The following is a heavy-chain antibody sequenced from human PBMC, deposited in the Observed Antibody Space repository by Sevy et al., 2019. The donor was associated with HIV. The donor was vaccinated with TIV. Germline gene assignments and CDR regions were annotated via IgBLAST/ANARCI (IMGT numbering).Heavy chain of an antibody. D-gene: IGHD2-2*01. CDR2: INSNNNGT. J-gene: IGHJ6*02. CDR3: ARDGRYCSTSCCYLGHYAMDV. Sequence: ASVKVSCKASGYTFTDYFMLWVRQAPGQGLEWMGWINSNNNGTNYAQKFQGRVTMTRDTSINTAYMELRGLRYDDTAAYYCARDGRYCSTSCCYLGHYAMDVWGQGTTVTVSS. V-gene: IGHV1-2*02. CDR1: GYTFTDYF.